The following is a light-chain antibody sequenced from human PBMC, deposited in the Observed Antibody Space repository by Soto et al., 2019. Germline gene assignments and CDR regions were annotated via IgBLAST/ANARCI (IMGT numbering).Light chain of an antibody. CDR3: QEYNTFPYT. Sequence: DIQMTQSPSSLSASVGDRVTITCRASQSISSLLAWYQQKPGKAPRLLIYDTSTLESGVPSRFSGSGSGTEFTLTISSLQPDDFATYYCQEYNTFPYTFGQGTRLQI. V-gene: IGKV1-5*01. CDR1: QSISSL. CDR2: DTS. J-gene: IGKJ2*01.